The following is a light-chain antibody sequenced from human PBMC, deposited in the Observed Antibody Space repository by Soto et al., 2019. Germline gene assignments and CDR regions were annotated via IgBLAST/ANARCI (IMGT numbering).Light chain of an antibody. CDR3: SSYTRSSTLEVV. J-gene: IGLJ1*01. CDR1: SSDVGGYNY. Sequence: QSALTQPASVSGSPGQSITISCTGTSSDVGGYNYVSWYQQHPGKAPKLMIYEVSNRPSGVSNRFSGSKSGNTASLTISGLQAEDEADYYCSSYTRSSTLEVVFGTGTKGTVL. CDR2: EVS. V-gene: IGLV2-14*01.